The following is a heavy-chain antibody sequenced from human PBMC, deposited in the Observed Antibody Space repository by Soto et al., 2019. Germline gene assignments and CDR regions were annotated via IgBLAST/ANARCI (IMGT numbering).Heavy chain of an antibody. J-gene: IGHJ5*02. CDR2: FDPEDGET. CDR1: GYTLTELS. V-gene: IGHV1-24*01. Sequence: ASVQVSCKVSGYTLTELSMHWVRQAPGKGLEWMGGFDPEDGETIYAQKFQGRVTMTEDTSTDTAYMELSSLRSEDTAVYYCATDLSMGPAAGGRFDPWGQGTLVTVSS. CDR3: ATDLSMGPAAGGRFDP. D-gene: IGHD6-13*01.